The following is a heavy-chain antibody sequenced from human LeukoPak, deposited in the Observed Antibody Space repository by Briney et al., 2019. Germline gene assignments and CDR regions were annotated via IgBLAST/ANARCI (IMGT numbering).Heavy chain of an antibody. CDR2: ISYDGSNK. V-gene: IGHV3-30-3*01. CDR1: GFTFSSYA. Sequence: PGGSLRLSCAASGFTFSSYAMHWVRQAPGKGLEWVAVISYDGSNKYYADSVKGRFTISRDNSKNTLYLQMNSLRAEDTAVYYCARDIGITMITCFDYWGQGTLVTVSS. D-gene: IGHD3-22*01. CDR3: ARDIGITMITCFDY. J-gene: IGHJ4*02.